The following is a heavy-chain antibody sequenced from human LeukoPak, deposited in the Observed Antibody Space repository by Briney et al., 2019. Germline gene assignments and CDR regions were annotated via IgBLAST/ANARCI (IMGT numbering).Heavy chain of an antibody. Sequence: GGSLRLSCVASGFTFSSYWMSWVRQAPGKGLEWVANIKQDGSEKYYVDSVKGRFTISRDNAKNSLYLQMNSLRAEDTAVYYCARADTAMVRIKDEYFQHWGQGTLVTVSS. CDR1: GFTFSSYW. D-gene: IGHD5-18*01. CDR3: ARADTAMVRIKDEYFQH. CDR2: IKQDGSEK. J-gene: IGHJ1*01. V-gene: IGHV3-7*03.